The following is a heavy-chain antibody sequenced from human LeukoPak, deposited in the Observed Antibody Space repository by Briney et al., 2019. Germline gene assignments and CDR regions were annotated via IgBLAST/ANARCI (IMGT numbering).Heavy chain of an antibody. D-gene: IGHD3-22*01. Sequence: GGSLRLSCAASGFTFDDYTMHWVRQAPGKVLEWVSPISWDGGSTYYADSVKGRFTISRDNSKNSLYLQMNSLRTEDTALYYCAKDDSSGYPDYWGQGTLVTVSS. V-gene: IGHV3-43*01. CDR2: ISWDGGST. J-gene: IGHJ4*02. CDR3: AKDDSSGYPDY. CDR1: GFTFDDYT.